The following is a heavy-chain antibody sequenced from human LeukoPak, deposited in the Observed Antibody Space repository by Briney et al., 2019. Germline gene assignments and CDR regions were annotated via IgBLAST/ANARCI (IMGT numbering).Heavy chain of an antibody. Sequence: SETLSLTCTVSGGSISSYYWSWIRQPPGKGLEWIGYIYYSGSTNYNPSLKSRVTISVDTSKNQFSLKLSSVTAADTAVYYCARLDVVTPYTYYYYGMDVWGQGTTVTVSS. V-gene: IGHV4-59*08. CDR1: GGSISSYY. CDR2: IYYSGST. D-gene: IGHD4-23*01. J-gene: IGHJ6*02. CDR3: ARLDVVTPYTYYYYGMDV.